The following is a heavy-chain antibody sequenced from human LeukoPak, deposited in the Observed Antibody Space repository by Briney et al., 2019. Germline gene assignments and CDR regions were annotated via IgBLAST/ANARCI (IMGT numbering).Heavy chain of an antibody. Sequence: SETLSLTCAVSGGSISRTNWWSWVRQSPGQGLEWIGEISLSGRTNYNPSLQSRVTMSLDESKNQLSLDLASVTAADTAVYYCSRESGAFSPFGYWGQGTLITVHS. CDR1: GGSISRTNW. CDR3: SRESGAFSPFGY. D-gene: IGHD1-26*01. CDR2: ISLSGRT. J-gene: IGHJ4*02. V-gene: IGHV4-4*02.